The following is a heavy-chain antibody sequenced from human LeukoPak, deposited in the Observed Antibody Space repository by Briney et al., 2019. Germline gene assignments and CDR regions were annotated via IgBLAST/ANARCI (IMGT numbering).Heavy chain of an antibody. CDR1: GGSISTYY. Sequence: SETLSLTCAVSGGSISTYYWSWIRQPPGKGLEWIGYIYYSGSINYNPSLKSRVTISVDTSKNQFSLKLISVTAADTAVYYCARSRGYSYGTTFLDYWGQGTLVTVSS. CDR3: ARSRGYSYGTTFLDY. D-gene: IGHD5-18*01. CDR2: IYYSGSI. J-gene: IGHJ4*02. V-gene: IGHV4-59*08.